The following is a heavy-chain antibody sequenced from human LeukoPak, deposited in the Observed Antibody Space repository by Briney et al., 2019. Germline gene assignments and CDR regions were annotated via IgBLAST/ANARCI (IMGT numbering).Heavy chain of an antibody. Sequence: GGSLRLSCAASGFTFSSYSMNWVRQAPGKGLEWVSYISSSSSTIYYADSVKGRFTISRDNAKNSLYLQMNSLRAEDTAVYYCARVDDYSHYPFDYWGQGTLVTVSS. CDR3: ARVDDYSHYPFDY. J-gene: IGHJ4*02. CDR1: GFTFSSYS. D-gene: IGHD4-11*01. V-gene: IGHV3-48*01. CDR2: ISSSSSTI.